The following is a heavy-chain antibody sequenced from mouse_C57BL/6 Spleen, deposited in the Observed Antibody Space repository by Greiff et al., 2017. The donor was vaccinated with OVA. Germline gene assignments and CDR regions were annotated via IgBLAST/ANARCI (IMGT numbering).Heavy chain of an antibody. D-gene: IGHD1-1*01. CDR3: ARKGNNGSSYEGDY. J-gene: IGHJ2*01. V-gene: IGHV1-81*01. Sequence: VQLQQSGAELARPGASVKLSCKASGYTFTSYGISWVKQRTGQGLEWIGEIYPRSGNTYYNEKFKGKATLTADKSSSTAYMELRSLTSEDSAVYFCARKGNNGSSYEGDYWGQGTTLTVSS. CDR2: IYPRSGNT. CDR1: GYTFTSYG.